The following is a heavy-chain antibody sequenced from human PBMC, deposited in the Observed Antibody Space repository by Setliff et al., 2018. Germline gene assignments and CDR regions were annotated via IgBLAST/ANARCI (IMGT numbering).Heavy chain of an antibody. J-gene: IGHJ4*02. CDR2: FHTGGST. D-gene: IGHD3-10*01. V-gene: IGHV4-61*09. CDR3: ASSGSGSYYNLDY. CDR1: GDSISSGSYY. Sequence: SETLSLTCTVSGDSISSGSYYWTWIRQPAGKGLEWIGHFHTGGSTNYNRSLRSRVSISVDTSKNQFSLKLSSVTAADTAVYYCASSGSGSYYNLDYWGQGTLVTVSS.